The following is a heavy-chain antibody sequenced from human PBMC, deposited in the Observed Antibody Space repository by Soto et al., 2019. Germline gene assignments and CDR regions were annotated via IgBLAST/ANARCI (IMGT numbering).Heavy chain of an antibody. CDR1: GFTFSSSW. J-gene: IGHJ4*02. CDR3: ARDRGFYFDY. V-gene: IGHV3-7*01. CDR2: IKQDGSEK. D-gene: IGHD2-15*01. Sequence: GGSLRLSCAASGFTFSSSWMSWVRQAPGKGLEWVANIKQDGSEKYYVDSVKGRFTISRDNAKNSLYLQMNSLRAEDTAVYYCARDRGFYFDYWGQGTLVTVSS.